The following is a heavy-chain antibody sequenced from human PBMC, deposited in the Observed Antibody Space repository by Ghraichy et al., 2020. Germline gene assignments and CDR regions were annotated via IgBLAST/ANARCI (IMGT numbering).Heavy chain of an antibody. J-gene: IGHJ4*02. CDR3: VKDLTHYDFWSGYLDY. D-gene: IGHD3-3*01. CDR1: GFTFSSYA. V-gene: IGHV3-64D*06. Sequence: GGSLRLSCSASGFTFSSYAMHWVRQAPGKGLEYVSAISSNGGSTYYADSVKGRFTISRDNSKNTLYLQMSSLRAEDTAVYYCVKDLTHYDFWSGYLDYWGQGTLVTVSS. CDR2: ISSNGGST.